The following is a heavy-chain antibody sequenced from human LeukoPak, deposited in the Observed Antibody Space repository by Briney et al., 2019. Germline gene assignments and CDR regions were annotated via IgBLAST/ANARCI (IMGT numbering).Heavy chain of an antibody. Sequence: GESLKISCKGSGYSFTSYWIGWVRQMPGKGLEWMGIIYPGDSDTRYSPSFQGQVTISADKSISTAYLQWSSLKASDTAMYYCARVGSTWIQLLWFDPWGQGTLVTVSS. V-gene: IGHV5-51*01. CDR1: GYSFTSYW. CDR2: IYPGDSDT. J-gene: IGHJ5*02. D-gene: IGHD6-13*01. CDR3: ARVGSTWIQLLWFDP.